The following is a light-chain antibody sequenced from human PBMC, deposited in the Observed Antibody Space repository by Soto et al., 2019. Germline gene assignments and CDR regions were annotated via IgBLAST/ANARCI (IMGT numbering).Light chain of an antibody. V-gene: IGLV2-11*01. CDR1: SSDVGTYDF. CDR2: DVS. CDR3: CLYAVTVYV. Sequence: QSVLTQPRSVSGSPGQSVTISCTGTSSDVGTYDFVSWYQQHPGKAPRLMIFDVSERPSGVPDRFSGSKSGNTASLTISGLQAEDEADYYCCLYAVTVYVCGTGTKVTVL. J-gene: IGLJ1*01.